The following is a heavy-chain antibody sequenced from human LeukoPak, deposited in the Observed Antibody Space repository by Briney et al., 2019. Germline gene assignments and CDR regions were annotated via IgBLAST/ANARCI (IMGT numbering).Heavy chain of an antibody. CDR2: ISGRGGST. V-gene: IGHV3-23*01. CDR3: AKETASDFGGAVDY. J-gene: IGHJ4*02. Sequence: GRSLRLSCAASGFTFSSYAMHWVRQAPGKGLEWVSAISGRGGSTYYADSVKGRFTISRDNSKNTLYLQINSLRAEDTAVYYCAKETASDFGGAVDYWGQGTLVTVSS. CDR1: GFTFSSYA. D-gene: IGHD3-10*01.